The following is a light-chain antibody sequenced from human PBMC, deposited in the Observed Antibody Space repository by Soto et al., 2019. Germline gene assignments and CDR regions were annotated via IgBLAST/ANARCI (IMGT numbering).Light chain of an antibody. CDR2: DAS. CDR3: QQRSIWPT. Sequence: EIVLTQSPATLSLSPGERATLSCRASQSVSNFLAWYQQKPGQAPRLLIYDASSRATGSPARFSGSGSGTEFTLTISSLEPEDFAVYYCQQRSIWPTFGQGTRLAIK. CDR1: QSVSNF. J-gene: IGKJ5*01. V-gene: IGKV3-11*01.